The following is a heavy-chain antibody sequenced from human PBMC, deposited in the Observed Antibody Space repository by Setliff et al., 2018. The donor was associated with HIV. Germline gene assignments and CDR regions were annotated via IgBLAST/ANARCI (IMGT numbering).Heavy chain of an antibody. CDR3: ARDKALYYYDGSGSPLFDI. D-gene: IGHD3-22*01. V-gene: IGHV1-18*01. CDR1: GYTFTNYG. CDR2: ISTYNGNT. Sequence: ASVKVSCKASGYTFTNYGINWVRQAPGQGPEWMGWISTYNGNTSNTQNHQGRVTMTTDTSTNTAYMELRSLTSDDTAVYYCARDKALYYYDGSGSPLFDIWGQGTMVTVSS. J-gene: IGHJ3*02.